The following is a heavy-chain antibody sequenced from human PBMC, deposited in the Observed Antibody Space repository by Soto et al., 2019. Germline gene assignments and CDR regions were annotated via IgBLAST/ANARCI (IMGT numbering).Heavy chain of an antibody. Sequence: PSETLSLTCAVYGGSFSGYYWSWIRQPPGKGLEWIGEINHSGSTNYNPSLKSRVTISVDTSKNQFSLKLSSVTAADTAVYYCARAGIVVVPAGVCYMDVWGKGTTVTVSS. CDR1: GGSFSGYY. CDR2: INHSGST. D-gene: IGHD2-2*01. J-gene: IGHJ6*03. CDR3: ARAGIVVVPAGVCYMDV. V-gene: IGHV4-34*01.